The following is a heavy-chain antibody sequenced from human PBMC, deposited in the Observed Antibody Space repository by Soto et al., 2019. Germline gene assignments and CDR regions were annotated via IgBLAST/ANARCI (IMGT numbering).Heavy chain of an antibody. V-gene: IGHV6-1*01. J-gene: IGHJ4*02. D-gene: IGHD3-16*02. CDR2: TYYRSKWFN. Sequence: SQTLSLTCAISGDSVSSKNAALNWIRQSPSRGLEWLGRTYYRSKWFNGYAVSLKGRITINPDTSKNQFSLQLNSLTPEDTAVYYCARSGPAGYIDYWGQGTLVTVSS. CDR3: ARSGPAGYIDY. CDR1: GDSVSSKNAA.